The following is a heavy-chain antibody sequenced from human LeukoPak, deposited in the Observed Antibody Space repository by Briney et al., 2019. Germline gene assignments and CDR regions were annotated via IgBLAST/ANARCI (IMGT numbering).Heavy chain of an antibody. CDR3: VWDSSGYYYYFDY. CDR1: GFTFSSYS. Sequence: GGSLRLSCAASGFTFSSYSMNWVRQAPGKGLEWVSYISSSSSTIYHADSVKGRFTISRDNAKNSLYLQMNSLRAEDTAVYYCVWDSSGYYYYFDYWGQGTLVTVSS. D-gene: IGHD3-22*01. J-gene: IGHJ4*02. V-gene: IGHV3-48*01. CDR2: ISSSSSTI.